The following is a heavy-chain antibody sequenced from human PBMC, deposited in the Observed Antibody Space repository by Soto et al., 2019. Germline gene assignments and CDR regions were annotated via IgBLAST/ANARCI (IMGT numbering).Heavy chain of an antibody. V-gene: IGHV4-30-2*01. D-gene: IGHD3-10*01. CDR1: GGSVTSGDYS. Sequence: QVQLQESGSGLVKPSQTLSLTCGVSGGSVTSGDYSWSWIRQPPGKGLEWIGYIYHSGNTVYNPSLKSQVTISMDRSKNQFSLKLTSVTAADTAVYYCACDYRSGSYRFDFWGQGFLVTVSS. CDR2: IYHSGNT. CDR3: ACDYRSGSYRFDF. J-gene: IGHJ4*02.